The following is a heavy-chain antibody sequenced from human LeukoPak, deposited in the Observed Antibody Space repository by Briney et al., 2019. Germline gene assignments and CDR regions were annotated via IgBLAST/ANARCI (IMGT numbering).Heavy chain of an antibody. D-gene: IGHD2-15*01. J-gene: IGHJ4*02. CDR1: GGSISSYY. CDR3: ARHEVGYCSGGSCSYYFDY. Sequence: SETLSLTCTVSGGSISSYYWSWIRQPPGKGLEWIGYIYYSGNTRYNPSLMSRVTISVDTSKNHFSLKLTSVTAADTAVYCCARHEVGYCSGGSCSYYFDYWGQETLVTVSS. CDR2: IYYSGNT. V-gene: IGHV4-59*08.